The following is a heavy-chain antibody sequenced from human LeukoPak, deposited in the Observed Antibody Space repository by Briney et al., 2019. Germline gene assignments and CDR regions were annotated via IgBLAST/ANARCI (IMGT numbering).Heavy chain of an antibody. CDR1: GESFSDFF. CDR3: ARGSPYYYDSTGYYRSKYYYYYMDV. D-gene: IGHD3-22*01. J-gene: IGHJ6*03. V-gene: IGHV4-34*01. Sequence: SETLSLTCDVYGESFSDFFWSWVRQPPGKGLEWIGEINDAGSSNYKPSLKSRVTMSVDTSKKQFSLRLSSVTAADTAVYYCARGSPYYYDSTGYYRSKYYYYYMDVWGKGTTVTVSS. CDR2: INDAGSS.